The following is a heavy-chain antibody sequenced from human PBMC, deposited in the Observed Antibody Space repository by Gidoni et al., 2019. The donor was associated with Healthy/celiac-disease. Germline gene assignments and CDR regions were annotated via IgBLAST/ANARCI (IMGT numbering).Heavy chain of an antibody. CDR2: INPNSGGT. J-gene: IGHJ4*02. D-gene: IGHD2-2*01. CDR1: GYTFTGYY. V-gene: IGHV1-2*04. Sequence: QVQLVQSGAEVKKPGASVKVSCKASGYTFTGYYMHWVRQAPGQGLEWMGWINPNSGGTNYAQKFQGWVTMTRDTSISTAYMELSRLRSDDTAVYYCARGDIVVVPAAISSFDYWGQGTLVTVSS. CDR3: ARGDIVVVPAAISSFDY.